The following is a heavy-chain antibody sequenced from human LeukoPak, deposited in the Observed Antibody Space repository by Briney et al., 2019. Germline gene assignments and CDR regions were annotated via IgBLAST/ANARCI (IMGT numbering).Heavy chain of an antibody. CDR3: ARVIGRIVVVPAAIGY. CDR1: GYTFTGYY. V-gene: IGHV1-2*02. CDR2: INPNSGGT. J-gene: IGHJ4*02. Sequence: ASMKVSCKASGYTFTGYYMHWVRQAPGQGLEWMGWINPNSGGTNYAQKFQGRVTMTRDTSISTAYMELSRLRSDDTAVYYCARVIGRIVVVPAAIGYWGQGTLVTVSS. D-gene: IGHD2-2*01.